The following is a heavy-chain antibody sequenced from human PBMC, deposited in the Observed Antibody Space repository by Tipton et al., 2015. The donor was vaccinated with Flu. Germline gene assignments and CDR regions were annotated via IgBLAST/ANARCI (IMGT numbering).Heavy chain of an antibody. J-gene: IGHJ4*02. Sequence: QVQLVQSGAEVKRPGASVKVSCKASGCTFTSSGISWVRQAPGQGLEWVGWSNVYSGNANYAQKFQDRVTMTTDTSTSTAYMDLRSLRPDDTVMYYCVRDWTFEFDYRGQGVLVTFSS. CDR3: VRDWTFEFDY. D-gene: IGHD1-1*01. CDR1: GCTFTSSG. CDR2: SNVYSGNA. V-gene: IGHV1-18*01.